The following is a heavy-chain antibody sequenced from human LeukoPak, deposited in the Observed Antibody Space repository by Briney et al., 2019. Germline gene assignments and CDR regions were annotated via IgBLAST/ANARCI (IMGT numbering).Heavy chain of an antibody. Sequence: PGGSLRLSCAASGFTFSNYGMHWVRQAPGKGLEWVAVISYDGSDKYYADSVKGRFTISRDNSKNTLYLQMSSLRPEDTAVYYCAKGVVAATNAAYYGMDVWGQGTTVTVSS. CDR3: AKGVVAATNAAYYGMDV. V-gene: IGHV3-30*18. CDR1: GFTFSNYG. CDR2: ISYDGSDK. J-gene: IGHJ6*02. D-gene: IGHD2-15*01.